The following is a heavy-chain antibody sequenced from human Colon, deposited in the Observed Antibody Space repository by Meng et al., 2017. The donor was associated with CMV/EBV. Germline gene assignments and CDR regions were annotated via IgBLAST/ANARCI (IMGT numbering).Heavy chain of an antibody. Sequence: ASVKVSCKASGYPFTNYDINWVRQATGQGLEWMGWMNPNSGETGFAQKFQGRITMTTDTSTSTAYMELRSLRSDDTAVYYCARVWGGYDYGFDYWGQGTLVTVSS. D-gene: IGHD5-12*01. CDR1: GYPFTNYD. V-gene: IGHV1-8*01. CDR2: MNPNSGET. J-gene: IGHJ4*02. CDR3: ARVWGGYDYGFDY.